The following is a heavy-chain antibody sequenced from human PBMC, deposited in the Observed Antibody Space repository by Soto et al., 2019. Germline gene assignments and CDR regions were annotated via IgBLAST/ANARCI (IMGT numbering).Heavy chain of an antibody. CDR2: IAPFSATA. Sequence: QVQLVQSGAEVKQPGSSVNVSCKASGGPFSRYAFTWVRRAPEQGLEWIGGIAPFSATADYAQKLRGRVTITADESTSTAYLEVSSLGFEERVVYFWATSRRTLTFFDPWGQGTLVIVSS. CDR3: ATSRRTLTFFDP. V-gene: IGHV1-69*12. J-gene: IGHJ5*02. D-gene: IGHD1-7*01. CDR1: GGPFSRYA.